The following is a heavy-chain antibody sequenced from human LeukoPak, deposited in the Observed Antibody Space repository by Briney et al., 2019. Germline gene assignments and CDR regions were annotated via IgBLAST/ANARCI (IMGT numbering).Heavy chain of an antibody. D-gene: IGHD3-10*01. J-gene: IGHJ5*02. CDR1: GYTFTSYG. CDR3: AYCNTMVRGAHAVWFDP. V-gene: IGHV1-18*01. Sequence: GASVKVSCKASGYTFTSYGISWVRQAPGQGLEWMGWISAYNGNTNYAQKLQGRVTMTTDTSTSTAYMELRSLRSDDTAVYYCAYCNTMVRGAHAVWFDPWGQGTLVTVSS. CDR2: ISAYNGNT.